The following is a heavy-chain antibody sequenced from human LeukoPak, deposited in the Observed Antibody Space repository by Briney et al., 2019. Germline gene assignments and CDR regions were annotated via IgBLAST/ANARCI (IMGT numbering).Heavy chain of an antibody. Sequence: GRSLRLSCAASGFTFTSYSMHWVRQAPGKGLEWAAFISPDGSIGNYADSVKGRFTISRDNSKNTVYLQINSLRPEDTALYHCAKDDHYDTSGHGWVFDIWGQGTVVTVSS. CDR1: GFTFTSYS. J-gene: IGHJ3*02. V-gene: IGHV3-30*18. CDR2: ISPDGSIG. D-gene: IGHD3-22*01. CDR3: AKDDHYDTSGHGWVFDI.